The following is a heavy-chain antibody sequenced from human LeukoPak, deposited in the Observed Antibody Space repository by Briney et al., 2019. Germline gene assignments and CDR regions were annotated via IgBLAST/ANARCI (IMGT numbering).Heavy chain of an antibody. V-gene: IGHV3-74*01. J-gene: IGHJ3*02. CDR3: AIGYGGYLSQTAFDI. CDR2: ISGDGYSI. CDR1: GFTFSSYA. Sequence: GGSLRLSCAASGFTFSSYAMSWVRQAPGKGLLWLSRISGDGYSISYANSVKGRFTISRDNSKNTLYLQMNSLRAEDTAVYYCAIGYGGYLSQTAFDIWGQGTLLTVSS. D-gene: IGHD5-12*01.